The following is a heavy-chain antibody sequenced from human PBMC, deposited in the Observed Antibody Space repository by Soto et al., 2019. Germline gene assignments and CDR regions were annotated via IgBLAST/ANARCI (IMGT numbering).Heavy chain of an antibody. CDR3: ARARQYYDCEFDP. CDR2: TYHSGNP. V-gene: IGHV4-30-2*01. Sequence: SETLSLTCDVSGDTISTGGYTWAWIRQPPGKALERIGHTYHSGNPYYNPSLKSRLSISLDTSKNQFSLMLSSVTAADTAIYCCARARQYYDCEFDPWGQGTLVTVSS. CDR1: GDTISTGGYT. J-gene: IGHJ5*02. D-gene: IGHD3-16*01.